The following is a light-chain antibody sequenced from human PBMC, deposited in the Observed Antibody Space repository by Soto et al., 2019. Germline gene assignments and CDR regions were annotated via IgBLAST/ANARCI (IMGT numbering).Light chain of an antibody. Sequence: GDRVTITCRASQTISTWMAWYQQKPGKAPKLLVYDASTLQSGVASRFSGSGSGTEFTLIISSLQPEDFATYYCQQGFSTPLTFGGGAKVEI. V-gene: IGKV1-39*01. J-gene: IGKJ4*01. CDR2: DAS. CDR3: QQGFSTPLT. CDR1: QTISTW.